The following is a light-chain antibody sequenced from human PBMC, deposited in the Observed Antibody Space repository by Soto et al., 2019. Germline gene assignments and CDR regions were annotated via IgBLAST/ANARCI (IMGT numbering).Light chain of an antibody. Sequence: EIVLTQSPGTLSLSPGERATLSCRASQSVSSSYLAWYQQKSGQAPSLLIYGASGRATGVPDRFSGSGSGTDFTLTITRLEPEDFEVYYCQQCGRSPRTFGQGTKV. CDR3: QQCGRSPRT. V-gene: IGKV3-20*01. CDR1: QSVSSSY. CDR2: GAS. J-gene: IGKJ1*01.